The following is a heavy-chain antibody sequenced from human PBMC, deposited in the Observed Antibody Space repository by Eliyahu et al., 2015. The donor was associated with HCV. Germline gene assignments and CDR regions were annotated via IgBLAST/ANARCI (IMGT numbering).Heavy chain of an antibody. CDR3: ASGGGGIAVTGTGGWFDP. D-gene: IGHD6-19*01. CDR2: IPXSGST. CDR1: XXSXTTYY. Sequence: QVQLQXSGPGLVKPSETLSLTXTVSXXSXTTYYWTWIRQPPGKGLEWIGYIPXSGSTNYNPSLKSRVTISVDTSKNQFSLNLTSVTAADTAMYYCASGGGGIAVTGTGGWFDPWGQGTLVTVSS. V-gene: IGHV4-59*01. J-gene: IGHJ5*02.